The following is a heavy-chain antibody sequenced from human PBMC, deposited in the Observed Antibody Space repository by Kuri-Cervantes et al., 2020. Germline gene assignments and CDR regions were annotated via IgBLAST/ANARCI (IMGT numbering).Heavy chain of an antibody. CDR3: ATWQQLVQWYFDL. J-gene: IGHJ2*01. CDR1: GFTFSSYD. V-gene: IGHV3-13*01. Sequence: GESLKISCAASGFTFSSYDMHWVRQATGKGLEWVSVIGTAGDTYYPGSVKGRFTISRENAKNSLYLQMNSLRAGDTAVYYCATWQQLVQWYFDLWGRGTLVTVSS. CDR2: IGTAGDT. D-gene: IGHD6-13*01.